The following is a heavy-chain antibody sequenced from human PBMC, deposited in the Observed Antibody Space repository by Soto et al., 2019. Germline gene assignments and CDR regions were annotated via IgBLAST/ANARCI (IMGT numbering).Heavy chain of an antibody. CDR2: ITNSGSKI. Sequence: GKGLEWVSYITNSGSKIYYADSVKGRFTISRDNAKRSLYLQMNSLRDEDTAVYYFFFFQAEDGIRDVRSVSAFLLNRSSDL. D-gene: IGHD3-10*02. V-gene: IGHV3-48*02. J-gene: IGHJ2*01. CDR3: FFFQAEDGIRDVRSVSAFLLNRSSDL.